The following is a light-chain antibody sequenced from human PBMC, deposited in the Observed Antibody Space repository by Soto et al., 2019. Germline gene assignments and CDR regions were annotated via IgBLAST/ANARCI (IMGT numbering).Light chain of an antibody. V-gene: IGLV2-14*01. CDR1: SSDVGGYNY. CDR3: CSYTYSSTRV. J-gene: IGLJ1*01. CDR2: EVS. Sequence: QPVLTQPASVSGSPGQSITISCTGTSSDVGGYNYVSWYQQHPGKAPKLMIYEVSNRPSGVSNRFSGSKSGNTASLTISGLQAEDEADYYCCSYTYSSTRVFGTGTKLTVL.